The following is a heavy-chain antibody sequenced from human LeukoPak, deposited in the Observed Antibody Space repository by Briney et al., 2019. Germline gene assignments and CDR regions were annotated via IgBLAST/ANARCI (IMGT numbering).Heavy chain of an antibody. J-gene: IGHJ4*02. V-gene: IGHV1-2*02. Sequence: ASVRVSFKASGYTFTGYYMHWVRPAPGKGLEWMGWINPNSGGTNYAQKFQGRVTMTRDTSISTAYMELSRLRSDDTAVYYCARVEMYWSSTICIFDYWGQGTLVTVSS. D-gene: IGHD2-2*01. CDR1: GYTFTGYY. CDR2: INPNSGGT. CDR3: ARVEMYWSSTICIFDY.